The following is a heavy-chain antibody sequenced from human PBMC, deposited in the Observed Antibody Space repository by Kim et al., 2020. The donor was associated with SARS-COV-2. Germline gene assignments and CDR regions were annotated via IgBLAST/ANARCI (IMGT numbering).Heavy chain of an antibody. J-gene: IGHJ6*02. CDR1: GYTFTGYY. CDR2: INPNSGGT. Sequence: ASVKVSCKASGYTFTGYYMHWVRQAPGQGLEWMGWINPNSGGTNYAQKFQGWVTMTRDTSISTAYMELSRLRSDDTAVYYCARGWVPAAKTTTYYYYGMDVWGQGTTVTVSS. D-gene: IGHD2-2*01. CDR3: ARGWVPAAKTTTYYYYGMDV. V-gene: IGHV1-2*04.